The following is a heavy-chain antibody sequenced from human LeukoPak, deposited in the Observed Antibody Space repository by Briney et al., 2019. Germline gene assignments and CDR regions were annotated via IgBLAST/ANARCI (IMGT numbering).Heavy chain of an antibody. Sequence: PGGSLRLSCAASGFTLSSYSMNWVRQAPGKGLEWVSSISSSSSYIYYADSVKGRFTISRDNAKNSLYLQMNSLRAEDTAVYYCAREGRVGGDAFDIWGQGTMVTVSS. CDR2: ISSSSSYI. CDR1: GFTLSSYS. D-gene: IGHD1-26*01. CDR3: AREGRVGGDAFDI. J-gene: IGHJ3*02. V-gene: IGHV3-21*01.